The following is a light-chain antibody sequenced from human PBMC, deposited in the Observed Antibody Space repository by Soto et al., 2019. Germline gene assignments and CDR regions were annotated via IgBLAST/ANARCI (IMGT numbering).Light chain of an antibody. Sequence: EIVLTQSPGTLSVSPGERATLSCRASETISRNYLAWYRQKPGQAPSLLIYGTSSRATGIPDRFSGSGSGTDFTLTISRLEPEDSAIYYCQQYVSWTFGQGTKVEIK. J-gene: IGKJ1*01. V-gene: IGKV3-20*01. CDR1: ETISRNY. CDR2: GTS. CDR3: QQYVSWT.